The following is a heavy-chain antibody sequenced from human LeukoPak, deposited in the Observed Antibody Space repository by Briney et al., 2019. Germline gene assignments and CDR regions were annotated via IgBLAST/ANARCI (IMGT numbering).Heavy chain of an antibody. J-gene: IGHJ4*02. CDR2: ISSSSSYI. CDR1: GFTFSSYA. Sequence: GGSLRLSCAASGFTFSSYAMSWVRQAPGKGLEWVSSISSSSSYIYYADSVKGRFTISRDNSKNTLYLQMNSLRAGDTAVYYCAKDGYLYSSGWYYWGQGTLVTVSS. D-gene: IGHD6-19*01. V-gene: IGHV3-23*01. CDR3: AKDGYLYSSGWYY.